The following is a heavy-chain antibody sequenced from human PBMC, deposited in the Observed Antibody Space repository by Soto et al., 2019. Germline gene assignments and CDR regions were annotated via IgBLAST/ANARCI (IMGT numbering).Heavy chain of an antibody. CDR1: GGSISSGDYY. Sequence: SETLSLTCTVSGGSISSGDYYWSWIRQPPGKGLEWIGYIYYSGSTFYNPSLKSRLTISVDTSKNQFSLQLNSVTPEDTAVYYCARDPAEFESGYCISTSCNNWFDPWGQGTLVTVS. CDR3: ARDPAEFESGYCISTSCNNWFDP. V-gene: IGHV4-30-4*01. CDR2: IYYSGST. D-gene: IGHD2-2*01. J-gene: IGHJ5*02.